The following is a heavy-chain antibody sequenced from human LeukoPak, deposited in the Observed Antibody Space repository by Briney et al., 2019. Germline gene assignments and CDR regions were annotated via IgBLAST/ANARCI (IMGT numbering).Heavy chain of an antibody. Sequence: PGGSLRLSCAASGFTFSNYDIPWVRQAPGKGLEWVALISYDGSSTFYADSVKGRFTISRDNSKNTLYLQMNSLRAEDTAVYYCAKGGYYGSGTYYKGRFDPWGQGTLVTVSS. J-gene: IGHJ5*02. CDR1: GFTFSNYD. CDR3: AKGGYYGSGTYYKGRFDP. V-gene: IGHV3-30*18. D-gene: IGHD3-10*01. CDR2: ISYDGSST.